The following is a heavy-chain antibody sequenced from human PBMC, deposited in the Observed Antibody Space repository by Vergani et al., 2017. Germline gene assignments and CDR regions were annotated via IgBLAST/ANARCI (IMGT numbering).Heavy chain of an antibody. Sequence: EVQLLESGGDLVQPGGSLRLSCAASGFNFNHYAMNWVRQAPGKGLEWVSGISGSGGSTYYAGSVKGRFTISIDSSKTTLYLQMNSLSAGDTAVYYCAKANPRNSGYDYLYYYHAMDVWGQGTTVTVSS. CDR2: ISGSGGST. V-gene: IGHV3-23*01. D-gene: IGHD5-12*01. J-gene: IGHJ6*02. CDR3: AKANPRNSGYDYLYYYHAMDV. CDR1: GFNFNHYA.